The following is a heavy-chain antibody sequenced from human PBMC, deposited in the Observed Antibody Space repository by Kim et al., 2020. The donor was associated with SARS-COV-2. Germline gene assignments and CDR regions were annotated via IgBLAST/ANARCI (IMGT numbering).Heavy chain of an antibody. V-gene: IGHV1-69*13. CDR3: ARGGDTAMVKEVYYFDY. Sequence: SVKVSCKASGGTFSSYAISWVRQAPGQGLEWMGGIIPIFGTANYAQKFQGRVTITADESTSTAYMELSSLRSEDTAVYYCARGGDTAMVKEVYYFDYWGQGTLVTVSS. CDR2: IIPIFGTA. J-gene: IGHJ4*02. D-gene: IGHD5-18*01. CDR1: GGTFSSYA.